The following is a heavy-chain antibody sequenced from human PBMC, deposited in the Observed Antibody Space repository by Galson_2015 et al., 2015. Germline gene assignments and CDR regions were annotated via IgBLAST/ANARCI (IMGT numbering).Heavy chain of an antibody. Sequence: SLRLSCAASGFTFSSYGMHWVRQAPGKGLDWVAVIWYDGSNKYYADSVKGRFTISRDNSKNTLYLQMNSLRAEDTAVYYCARDPGWNVYYGMDVWGQGTTVTVSS. CDR2: IWYDGSNK. CDR3: ARDPGWNVYYGMDV. CDR1: GFTFSSYG. D-gene: IGHD1-1*01. J-gene: IGHJ6*02. V-gene: IGHV3-33*01.